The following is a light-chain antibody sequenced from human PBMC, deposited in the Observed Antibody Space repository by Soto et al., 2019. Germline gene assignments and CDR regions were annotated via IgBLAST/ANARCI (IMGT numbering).Light chain of an antibody. CDR3: QQYGSSPPYT. CDR1: QSVGSNY. V-gene: IGKV3-20*01. J-gene: IGKJ2*01. CDR2: GAS. Sequence: EIVLTQSPGTLSLSPGERATLSCRASQSVGSNYLAWYQQKPGQAPRLLIYGASSRATGIPDRFSGCGSGTDFTLTISRLEPEDFAVYYCQQYGSSPPYTFGQGTKLEIK.